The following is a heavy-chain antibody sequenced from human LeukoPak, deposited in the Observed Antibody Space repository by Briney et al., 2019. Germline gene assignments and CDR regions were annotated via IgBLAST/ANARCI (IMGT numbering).Heavy chain of an antibody. V-gene: IGHV5-10-1*01. Sequence: GESLKISCKGSGYSFTSYWISWVRQMPGKGLEWMGRIDPSDSYTNYSPSFQGHVTISADKSISTAYLQWSSLKASDTAMYNCARSLDILTGYYDAWGQGTLVTVSS. J-gene: IGHJ5*02. CDR3: ARSLDILTGYYDA. CDR2: IDPSDSYT. CDR1: GYSFTSYW. D-gene: IGHD3-9*01.